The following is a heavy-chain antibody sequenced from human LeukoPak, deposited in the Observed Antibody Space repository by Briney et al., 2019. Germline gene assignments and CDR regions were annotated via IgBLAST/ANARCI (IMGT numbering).Heavy chain of an antibody. CDR2: IYYSGST. Sequence: SETLSLTCTVSGGSISSSSYYWGWIRQPPGKGLEWIGSIYYSGSTYYNPPLKSRVTISEDTSKNQFSLKLRSVTAADTAVYYCARGPRFGELLWHWFDPWGQGTLVTVSS. V-gene: IGHV4-39*07. D-gene: IGHD3-10*01. CDR1: GGSISSSSYY. CDR3: ARGPRFGELLWHWFDP. J-gene: IGHJ5*02.